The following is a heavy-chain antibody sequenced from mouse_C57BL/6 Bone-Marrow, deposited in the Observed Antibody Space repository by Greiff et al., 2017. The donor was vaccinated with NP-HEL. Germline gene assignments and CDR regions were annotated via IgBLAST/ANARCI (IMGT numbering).Heavy chain of an antibody. V-gene: IGHV1-26*01. CDR2: INPNNGGT. CDR1: GYTFTDYY. D-gene: IGHD2-2*01. CDR3: ARGGGYAWFAY. Sequence: EVKLQQSGPELVKPGASVKISCKASGYTFTDYYMNWVKQSHGKSLEWIGDINPNNGGTSYNQKFKGKATLTVDKSSSTAYMELRSLTSEDSAVYYCARGGGYAWFAYWGQGTLVTVSA. J-gene: IGHJ3*01.